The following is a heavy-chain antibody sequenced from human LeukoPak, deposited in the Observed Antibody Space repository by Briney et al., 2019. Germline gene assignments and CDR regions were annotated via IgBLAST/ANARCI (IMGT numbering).Heavy chain of an antibody. D-gene: IGHD3-10*01. CDR2: IRSTGYGGTT. J-gene: IGHJ4*02. V-gene: IGHV3-49*04. CDR1: GFTFGDYA. CDR3: TRDGHRGVRPGRFDN. Sequence: GGSLRLSCTTSGFTFGDYAMGWVRQAPGKGLEWVGFIRSTGYGGTTEYAASVRGRITISRDDSRNIAYLQMNSLKTEDTAVYFCTRDGHRGVRPGRFDNWGQGTLVTVSP.